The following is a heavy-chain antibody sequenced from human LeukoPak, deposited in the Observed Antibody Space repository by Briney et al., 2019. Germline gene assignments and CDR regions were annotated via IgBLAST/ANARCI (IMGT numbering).Heavy chain of an antibody. J-gene: IGHJ5*02. V-gene: IGHV1-2*02. CDR3: ARDVGSVAGTWFDP. CDR1: GYTFTGYY. CDR2: INPNSGGT. Sequence: ASMKVSCKASGYTFTGYYMHWVRQAPGQGLEWMGWINPNSGGTNYAQKFQGRVTMTRDTSISTAYMELSRLRSDDTAVYYCARDVGSVAGTWFDPWGQGTLVTVSS. D-gene: IGHD6-19*01.